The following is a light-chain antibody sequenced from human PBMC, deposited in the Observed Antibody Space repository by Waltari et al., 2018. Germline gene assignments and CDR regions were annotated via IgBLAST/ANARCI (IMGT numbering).Light chain of an antibody. CDR2: YGR. J-gene: IGLJ1*01. CDR1: NIGTYS. Sequence: SYVVTQPPSVSVAPGETATITCGGDNIGTYSVHWYQQKAGQAPVLVIFYGRDRPSGIPDRFSGSNPGNTATLTIIRVEAGDEARYYCHVWHPHVDPGVFGTGTEVTVL. CDR3: HVWHPHVDPGV. V-gene: IGLV3-21*04.